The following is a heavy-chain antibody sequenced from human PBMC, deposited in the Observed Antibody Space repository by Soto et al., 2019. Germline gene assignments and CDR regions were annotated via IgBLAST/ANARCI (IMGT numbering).Heavy chain of an antibody. CDR2: IYSSGAT. J-gene: IGHJ5*01. V-gene: IGHV4-4*07. CDR3: ARQTAYSSSWYDY. CDR1: GGSISNYY. Sequence: SETLSITCTVSGGSISNYYWTWIRQPAGKGLEWIGRIYSSGATNYNPSLKSRLTMSVHTSKNQFSLKLGSVTAADTALYYCARQTAYSSSWYDYWGHGTLVTVSS. D-gene: IGHD6-13*01.